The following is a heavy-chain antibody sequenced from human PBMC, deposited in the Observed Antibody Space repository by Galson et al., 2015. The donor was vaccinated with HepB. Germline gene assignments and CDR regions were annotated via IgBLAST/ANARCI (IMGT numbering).Heavy chain of an antibody. J-gene: IGHJ4*02. Sequence: QSGAEVKEPGASVKVSCKASGYTFTSYGFSWVRQAPGQGLEWMGWISAYNGNTDYAQKVQGRLTLTTDTSTSTAYMELRSLRSDDTAIYYCARGSGYYFDSSAVFPGNWGQGTPVTVSS. CDR3: ARGSGYYFDSSAVFPGN. D-gene: IGHD3-22*01. CDR1: GYTFTSYG. CDR2: ISAYNGNT. V-gene: IGHV1-18*01.